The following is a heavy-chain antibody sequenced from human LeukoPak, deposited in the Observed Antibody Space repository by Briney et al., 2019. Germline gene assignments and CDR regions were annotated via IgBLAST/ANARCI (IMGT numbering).Heavy chain of an antibody. D-gene: IGHD1-26*01. Sequence: PGGSLRLSCAASGFTFSSYEMNWVRQAPGKGLEWVSYISSSGSTIYYADSVKGRFTISRDNAKNSLYLQMNSLRAEDTAVYYCARDLLPLDTSAFDIWGQGTMVTVSS. J-gene: IGHJ3*02. CDR2: ISSSGSTI. CDR1: GFTFSSYE. V-gene: IGHV3-48*03. CDR3: ARDLLPLDTSAFDI.